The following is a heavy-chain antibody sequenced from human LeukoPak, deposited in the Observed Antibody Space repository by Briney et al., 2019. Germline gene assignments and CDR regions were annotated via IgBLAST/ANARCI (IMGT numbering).Heavy chain of an antibody. J-gene: IGHJ5*02. CDR2: IGYDGTKK. CDR1: GFTFTNLA. CDR3: ARDYGHGGRPDP. V-gene: IGHV3-30*04. Sequence: GGSLRLSCVASGFTFTNLAGHWVRQAPGKGLEWVALIGYDGTKKLYADSVRGRFIISRDTSENSLYLQMNSVRPEDTAVYYCARDYGHGGRPDPWGQGTLVTV. D-gene: IGHD4-23*01.